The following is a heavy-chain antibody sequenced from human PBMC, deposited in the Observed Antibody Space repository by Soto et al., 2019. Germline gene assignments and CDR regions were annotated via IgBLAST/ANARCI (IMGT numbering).Heavy chain of an antibody. V-gene: IGHV3-33*01. CDR1: GFTFSSYG. CDR2: IWYDGSNK. J-gene: IGHJ4*02. D-gene: IGHD3-22*01. CDR3: ARVGSKYYYDSSGYYYFDY. Sequence: PGGSLRLSCAASGFTFSSYGMHWVRQAPGKGLEWVAVIWYDGSNKYYADSVKGRFTISRDNSKNTLYLQMNSLRAEDTAVYYCARVGSKYYYDSSGYYYFDYWGQGTLVTVSS.